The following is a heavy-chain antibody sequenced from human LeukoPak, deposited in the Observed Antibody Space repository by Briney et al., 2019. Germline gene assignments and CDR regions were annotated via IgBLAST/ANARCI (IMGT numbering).Heavy chain of an antibody. V-gene: IGHV1-24*01. J-gene: IGHJ3*02. CDR1: GYSFTNYG. CDR3: ATDSGVAFDI. CDR2: FDPEDGET. Sequence: ASVKVSCKASGYSFTNYGISWVRQAPGKGLEWMGGFDPEDGETIYAQKFQGRVTMTEDTSTDTAYMELSSLRSEDTAVYYCATDSGVAFDIWGQGTMVTVSS.